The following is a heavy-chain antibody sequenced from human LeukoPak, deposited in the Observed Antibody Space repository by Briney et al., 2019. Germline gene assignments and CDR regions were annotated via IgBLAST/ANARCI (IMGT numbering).Heavy chain of an antibody. J-gene: IGHJ4*02. CDR1: GFTFSVYW. CDR2: INSDGTDT. Sequence: AGGSLRLSCAASGFTFSVYWMHWVRQARGKGLVWVSRINSDGTDTNYADSVKGRFTISRDNAKNTLYLQMNSLRAEDTAVYYCAREGYYYDSSGYHSYFDYWGQGAQVTVSS. D-gene: IGHD3-22*01. V-gene: IGHV3-74*01. CDR3: AREGYYYDSSGYHSYFDY.